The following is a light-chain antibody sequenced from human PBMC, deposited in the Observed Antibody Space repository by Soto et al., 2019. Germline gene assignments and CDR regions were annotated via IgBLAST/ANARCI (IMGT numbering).Light chain of an antibody. J-gene: IGLJ1*01. V-gene: IGLV2-14*01. Sequence: QSALTQPASVSGSPGQSITISCTGTSIDVGGYNYVSWYQQHPGKAPKLMIYEVSNRPSGVSNRFSGSKSGNTASLPISGLQAEDEADYYFSSYTSSSTLGFGTGTKLTVL. CDR2: EVS. CDR1: SIDVGGYNY. CDR3: SSYTSSSTLG.